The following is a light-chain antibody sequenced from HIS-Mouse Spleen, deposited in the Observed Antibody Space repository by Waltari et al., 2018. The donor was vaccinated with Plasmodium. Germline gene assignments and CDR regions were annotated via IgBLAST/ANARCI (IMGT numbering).Light chain of an antibody. CDR2: QDS. V-gene: IGLV3-1*01. CDR3: QAWDSSTVV. Sequence: SYELTQPPSVSVSPGQTASITCSGDKLGDKYACWYQQKPGQSPVLVIYQDSKRPSGIPGGFPGSTSGNTATLTISGTQAMDEADYYCQAWDSSTVVFGGGTKLTVL. CDR1: KLGDKY. J-gene: IGLJ2*01.